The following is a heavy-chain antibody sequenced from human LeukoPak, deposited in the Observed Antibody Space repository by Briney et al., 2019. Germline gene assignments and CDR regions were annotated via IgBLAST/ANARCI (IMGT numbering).Heavy chain of an antibody. D-gene: IGHD7-27*01. CDR2: IYYTGST. CDR3: ARHPGDRSTPADY. Sequence: SETLSLTCTVSGGSISSTSYYWGWIRQPPGKGLEWIGSIYYTGSTYYNPSLKSRVTISVDTSKNQLSLKLYSVTAADTAVYYCARHPGDRSTPADYWGQGTLVTVSS. CDR1: GGSISSTSYY. J-gene: IGHJ4*02. V-gene: IGHV4-39*01.